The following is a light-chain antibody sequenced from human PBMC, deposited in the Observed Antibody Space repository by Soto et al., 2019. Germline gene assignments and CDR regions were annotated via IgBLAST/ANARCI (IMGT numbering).Light chain of an antibody. Sequence: EIVMIPSLATPFVYPGERATLSCRASQSVSSNLPWYQQKPGQPPRLLIYGASTRATGIPARFSGSGSGTEFTLTISSLQSEDFAVYSCQQYNNWPSWTFGQGTKVDIK. CDR3: QQYNNWPSWT. V-gene: IGKV3-15*01. CDR2: GAS. CDR1: QSVSSN. J-gene: IGKJ1*01.